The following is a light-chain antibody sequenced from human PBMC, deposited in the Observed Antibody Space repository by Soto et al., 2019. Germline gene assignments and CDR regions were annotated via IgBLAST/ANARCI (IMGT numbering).Light chain of an antibody. J-gene: IGKJ5*01. V-gene: IGKV3-20*01. Sequence: EIVLTQSPGPLSLSPGETATLSCKXSQSLTSSYLAWYQQRPGQAPSLLIYGVSSRATGIPDRFSGSGSGTDCTLTITRLEPEDAAVYFCQQYTGPPTTLGQGTRLEIK. CDR3: QQYTGPPTT. CDR2: GVS. CDR1: QSLTSSY.